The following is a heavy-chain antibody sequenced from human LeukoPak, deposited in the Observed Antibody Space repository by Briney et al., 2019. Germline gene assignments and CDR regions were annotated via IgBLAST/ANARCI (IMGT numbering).Heavy chain of an antibody. CDR3: ARTCYDILTGYLGFDP. CDR1: GYTFTSYD. Sequence: ASVKVSCKASGYTFTSYDINWVRQATGQGLEWMGWMNPNSGNTGYAQKFQGGVTMTRNTSISTAYMELSSLRSEDTAVYYCARTCYDILTGYLGFDPWGQGTLVTVSS. J-gene: IGHJ5*02. D-gene: IGHD3-9*01. V-gene: IGHV1-8*01. CDR2: MNPNSGNT.